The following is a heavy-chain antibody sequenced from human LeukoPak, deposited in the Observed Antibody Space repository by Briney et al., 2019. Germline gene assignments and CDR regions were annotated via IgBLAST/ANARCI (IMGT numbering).Heavy chain of an antibody. CDR1: GFPFTLYN. Sequence: GGSLRLSCEVSGFPFTLYNLNWVRQAPGKGLEWVSAISGSGGSAYYADSVKGRFTISRDNSKNTLYLQMNSLRAEDTAVYYCAKADEVASATIGPAGYWGQGTLVTVSS. V-gene: IGHV3-23*01. CDR2: ISGSGGSA. J-gene: IGHJ4*02. D-gene: IGHD5-24*01. CDR3: AKADEVASATIGPAGY.